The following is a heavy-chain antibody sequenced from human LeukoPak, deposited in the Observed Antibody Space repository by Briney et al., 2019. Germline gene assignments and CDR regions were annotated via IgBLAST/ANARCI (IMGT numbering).Heavy chain of an antibody. V-gene: IGHV4-59*01. D-gene: IGHD2-2*01. Sequence: PSETLSLTCTVSGGSISSYYWSWIRQPPGKGLEWIGYIYYSGSTNYNPSLKSRVTISVDTSKNQSSLKLSSVTAADTAVYYCARVEVGGWFDPWGQGTLVTVSS. CDR1: GGSISSYY. CDR2: IYYSGST. CDR3: ARVEVGGWFDP. J-gene: IGHJ5*02.